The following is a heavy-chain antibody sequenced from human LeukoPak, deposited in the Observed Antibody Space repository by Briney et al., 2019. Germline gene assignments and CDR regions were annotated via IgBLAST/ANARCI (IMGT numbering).Heavy chain of an antibody. CDR3: AKAILQWQVIGVFAF. D-gene: IGHD6-19*01. J-gene: IGHJ3*01. CDR2: ISSAGEST. V-gene: IGHV3-23*01. CDR1: GFPFSTYA. Sequence: GGSLRLSCQASGFPFSTYARGCVRRAPGKGLEGVSAISSAGESTYYADSVKGRPTISRDNSKNTLALQMNSLGAKDTAVYSCAKAILQWQVIGVFAFWGQGTMVTVSS.